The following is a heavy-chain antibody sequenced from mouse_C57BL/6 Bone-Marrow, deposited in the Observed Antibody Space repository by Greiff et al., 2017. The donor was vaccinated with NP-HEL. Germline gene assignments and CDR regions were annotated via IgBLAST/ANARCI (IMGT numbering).Heavy chain of an antibody. CDR1: GYTFTSYR. V-gene: IGHV1-7*01. CDR3: ARIYYDYDGVFAY. J-gene: IGHJ3*01. D-gene: IGHD2-4*01. CDR2: INPSSGYT. Sequence: VQLQESGAELAKPGASVKLSCKASGYTFTSYRMHWVKQRPGQGLEWIGYINPSSGYTKYNQKFKDKATLTADKSSSTAYMQLSSLTYDDSAVYYGARIYYDYDGVFAYWGQGTLVTVSA.